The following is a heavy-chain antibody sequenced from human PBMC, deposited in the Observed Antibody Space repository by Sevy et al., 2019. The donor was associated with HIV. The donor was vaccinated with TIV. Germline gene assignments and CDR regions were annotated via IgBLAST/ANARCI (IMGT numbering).Heavy chain of an antibody. D-gene: IGHD3-16*02. CDR3: TRGTSDDYVWGSYRTTPFDY. CDR2: IRSKAYGGTT. CDR1: GFTFGDYA. V-gene: IGHV3-49*03. Sequence: GGPLRLSCTASGFTFGDYAMSWFRQAPGKGLEWVGFIRSKAYGGTTEYAASVKGRFTISRDDSKSIAYLQMNSLKTEDTAVYYCTRGTSDDYVWGSYRTTPFDYWGQGTLVTVSS. J-gene: IGHJ4*02.